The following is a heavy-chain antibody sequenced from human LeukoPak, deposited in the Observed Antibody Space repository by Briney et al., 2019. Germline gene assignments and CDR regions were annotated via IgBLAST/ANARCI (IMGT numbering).Heavy chain of an antibody. D-gene: IGHD2-21*01. CDR1: GYTFTSYG. Sequence: ASVKVSCKASGYTFTSYGISWVRQAPGQGLEWMGWISAYNGNTNYAQQLQGRVTVTTDTSTSTAYMELRSLRSDDTAVYYCARDIPTTLRIAMWEDRNYYYYGMDVWGQGTTVTVSS. J-gene: IGHJ6*02. CDR3: ARDIPTTLRIAMWEDRNYYYYGMDV. V-gene: IGHV1-18*01. CDR2: ISAYNGNT.